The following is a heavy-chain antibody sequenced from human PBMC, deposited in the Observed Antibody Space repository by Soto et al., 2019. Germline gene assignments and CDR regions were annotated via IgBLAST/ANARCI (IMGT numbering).Heavy chain of an antibody. CDR3: ARGVAVTSDS. D-gene: IGHD4-17*01. Sequence: GASVKVSCKASGYTFTSYAMHWVRQASGERLEWMGWMNPNSGNTEFAQKFQGRVTMTRNTSISTAYMELSGLRSDDTAVYYCARGVAVTSDSWGQGTLVTVSS. CDR2: MNPNSGNT. J-gene: IGHJ4*02. CDR1: GYTFTSYA. V-gene: IGHV1-8*02.